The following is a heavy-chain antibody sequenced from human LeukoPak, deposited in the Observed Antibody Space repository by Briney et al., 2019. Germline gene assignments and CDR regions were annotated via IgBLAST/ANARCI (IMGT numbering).Heavy chain of an antibody. CDR3: ARLLRNIAAAVYYFDY. CDR1: GYSSTTYW. CDR2: IYPGDSDT. J-gene: IGHJ4*02. Sequence: GESLKISCQVSGYSSTTYWIGWVRQMPGKGLEWMGIIYPGDSDTRYSPSFQGQVTISADKSISTAYLQWSSLKASDTAMYYCARLLRNIAAAVYYFDYWGQGTLVTVSS. D-gene: IGHD6-13*01. V-gene: IGHV5-51*01.